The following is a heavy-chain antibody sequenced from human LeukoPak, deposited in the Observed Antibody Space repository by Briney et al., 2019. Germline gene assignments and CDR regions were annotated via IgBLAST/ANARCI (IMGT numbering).Heavy chain of an antibody. D-gene: IGHD3-9*01. CDR3: ARDADPILRYFDWLSHSDY. CDR2: ISAYNGNT. V-gene: IGHV1-18*01. J-gene: IGHJ4*02. CDR1: GYTFTNYG. Sequence: GASVKVSCKASGYTFTNYGISWVRQAPGQGLEWMGWISAYNGNTKYAQKPQGRVTMTTDTSTSTAYMELRSLRSDDTAVYYCARDADPILRYFDWLSHSDYWGQGTLVPVSS.